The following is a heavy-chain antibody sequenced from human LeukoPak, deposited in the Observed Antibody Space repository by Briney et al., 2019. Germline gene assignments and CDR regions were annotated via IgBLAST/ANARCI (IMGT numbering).Heavy chain of an antibody. Sequence: GGSLRLSCAASGFTFSSYGMHWVRQAPGKGLEWVANIKQDGSEIYYVDSVRGRFTISRDNAKNSLHLQMNSLRAGDTAVYYCARDSGTWSWSGGYFDYWGQGTLVTVSS. CDR1: GFTFSSYG. CDR3: ARDSGTWSWSGGYFDY. V-gene: IGHV3-7*01. CDR2: IKQDGSEI. D-gene: IGHD3-10*01. J-gene: IGHJ4*02.